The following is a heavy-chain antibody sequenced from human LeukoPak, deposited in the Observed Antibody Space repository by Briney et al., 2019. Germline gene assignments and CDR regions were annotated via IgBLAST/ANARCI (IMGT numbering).Heavy chain of an antibody. D-gene: IGHD3-22*01. CDR2: IYHSGST. Sequence: SETLSLTCTVSGYSISSGSYWGWIRQPPGKGLAWIGNIYHSGSTYYNPSLKSRVTISVDTSKNQFSLKLSSVTAADTAVHYCVRVHVNSGYYFGDAFDIWGQGTMVTVSS. V-gene: IGHV4-38-2*02. J-gene: IGHJ3*02. CDR3: VRVHVNSGYYFGDAFDI. CDR1: GYSISSGSY.